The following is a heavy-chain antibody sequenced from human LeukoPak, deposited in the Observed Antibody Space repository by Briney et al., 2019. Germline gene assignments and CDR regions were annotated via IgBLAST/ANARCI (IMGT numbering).Heavy chain of an antibody. Sequence: GASVKVSCKASGYTFTSYYMHWVRQAPGQGLEWMGIINPSGGSTSYAQKFQGRVTMTRDTSTSTVYMELSSLRSEDTAVYYCARGRGSECSSTSCYDGYYYYYYMDVWGKGTTVTVSS. CDR2: INPSGGST. D-gene: IGHD2-2*01. CDR3: ARGRGSECSSTSCYDGYYYYYYMDV. CDR1: GYTFTSYY. J-gene: IGHJ6*03. V-gene: IGHV1-46*01.